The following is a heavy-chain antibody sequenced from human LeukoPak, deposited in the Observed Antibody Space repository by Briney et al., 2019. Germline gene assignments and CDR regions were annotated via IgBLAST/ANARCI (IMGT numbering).Heavy chain of an antibody. V-gene: IGHV3-74*01. J-gene: IGHJ6*03. CDR3: ASTPRGIAAAGGNYYMDV. Sequence: PGGSLRLSCAASGFTFSSYWMHWVRQAPGKGLVWVSRINSDGSSTSYADSVKGRFTISRDNAKNSLYLQMNSLRAEDTAVYYCASTPRGIAAAGGNYYMDVWGKGTTVTVSS. D-gene: IGHD6-13*01. CDR2: INSDGSST. CDR1: GFTFSSYW.